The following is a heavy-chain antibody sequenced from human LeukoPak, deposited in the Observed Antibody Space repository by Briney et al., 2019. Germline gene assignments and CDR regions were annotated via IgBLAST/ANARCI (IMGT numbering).Heavy chain of an antibody. CDR1: GDSISYFY. J-gene: IGHJ4*02. CDR2: FSSSGTT. V-gene: IGHV4-4*07. CDR3: ASWTTVTPPGDY. D-gene: IGHD4-17*01. Sequence: SETLSLTCSVSGDSISYFYWSWIRQAAGKGLEWIGRFSSSGTTDYNPSLKSRVTISVDKSKNQFSLKLSSVTAADTAVYYCASWTTVTPPGDYWGQGTLVTVSS.